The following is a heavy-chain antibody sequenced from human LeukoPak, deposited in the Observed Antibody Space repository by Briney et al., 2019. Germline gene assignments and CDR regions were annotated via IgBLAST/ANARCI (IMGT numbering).Heavy chain of an antibody. J-gene: IGHJ4*02. D-gene: IGHD1-14*01. CDR2: IYYSRST. CDR1: GGSISNTVYY. Sequence: SETLSLTCTVSGGSISNTVYYWGWIRQPPGKGLEWIGSIYYSRSTYYNPSLKSRVTISVDTSKNQFSLKLSSVTAADTAVYYCARHLGRSGDYWGQGALVTVSS. V-gene: IGHV4-39*01. CDR3: ARHLGRSGDY.